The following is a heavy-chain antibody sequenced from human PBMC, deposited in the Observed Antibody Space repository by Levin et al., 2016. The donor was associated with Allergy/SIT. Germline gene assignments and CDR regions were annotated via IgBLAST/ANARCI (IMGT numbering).Heavy chain of an antibody. CDR1: GGTFSSYA. CDR3: SLSSGWYGWFDP. J-gene: IGHJ5*02. CDR2: IHPSGGSI. Sequence: ASVKVSCKASGGTFSSYAISWVRQAPGQGLEWMGIIHPSGGSITYAQKFQGRVTMTRDTSTSTVYMELSSLRSDDTAIYYCSLSSGWYGWFDPWGQGTLVTVSS. V-gene: IGHV1-46*01. D-gene: IGHD6-19*01.